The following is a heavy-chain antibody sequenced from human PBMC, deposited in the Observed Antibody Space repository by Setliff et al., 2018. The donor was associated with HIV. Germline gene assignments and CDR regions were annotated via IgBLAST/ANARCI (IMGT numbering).Heavy chain of an antibody. J-gene: IGHJ4*02. CDR1: GGSISSGGFY. D-gene: IGHD2-8*01. CDR2: VYHSGST. Sequence: SETLSLTCTVSGGSISSGGFYWSWIRQHPGKGLEWIGSVYHSGSTYYNPSLKSRVTISLDTSKNQFSLQVTSVTAADTAVYYCARDPYCPNTCYEDFTFDSWGQGTLVTVSS. CDR3: ARDPYCPNTCYEDFTFDS. V-gene: IGHV4-39*07.